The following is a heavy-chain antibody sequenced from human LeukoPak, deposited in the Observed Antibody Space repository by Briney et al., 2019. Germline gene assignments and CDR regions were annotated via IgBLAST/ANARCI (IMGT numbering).Heavy chain of an antibody. CDR2: IYTSGST. CDR1: GASISSGEYY. D-gene: IGHD3-9*01. CDR3: AREAYDVLTSDWFDP. V-gene: IGHV4-61*02. J-gene: IGHJ5*02. Sequence: SQTLSLTCTVSGASISSGEYYWSWIRQPAGKGLEWIGRIYTSGSTNYNPSLKSRVTISVDTSKNQFSLKLSSVTAADTAMYYCAREAYDVLTSDWFDPWGQGTLVTVPS.